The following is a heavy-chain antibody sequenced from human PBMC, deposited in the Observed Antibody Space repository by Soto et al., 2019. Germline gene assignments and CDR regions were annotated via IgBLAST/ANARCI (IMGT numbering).Heavy chain of an antibody. CDR3: ARDGYSSSRYASGAFDI. CDR2: IYYSGST. CDR1: GGSMSSYY. J-gene: IGHJ3*02. V-gene: IGHV4-59*01. Sequence: SETLSLTCTVSGGSMSSYYWSWIRQPPGKGMEWIGYIYYSGSTNYNPSLKSRVTISVDTSKNQFSLKLSSVTAADTAVYYCARDGYSSSRYASGAFDIWGQGTMVTGSS. D-gene: IGHD6-13*01.